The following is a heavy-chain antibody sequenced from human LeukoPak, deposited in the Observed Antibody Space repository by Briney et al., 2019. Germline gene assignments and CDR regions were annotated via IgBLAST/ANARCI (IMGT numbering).Heavy chain of an antibody. Sequence: GGSLRLSCAASGFTFSSYSMNWVRQAPGKGLEWVSSISSSSSYIYYADSVKGRFTISRDSAKNSLYLQMNSLRAEDTAVYYCAREGTSSGLPTGPLFGYWGQGTLVTVSS. CDR2: ISSSSSYI. CDR1: GFTFSSYS. J-gene: IGHJ4*02. V-gene: IGHV3-21*01. CDR3: AREGTSSGLPTGPLFGY. D-gene: IGHD1-14*01.